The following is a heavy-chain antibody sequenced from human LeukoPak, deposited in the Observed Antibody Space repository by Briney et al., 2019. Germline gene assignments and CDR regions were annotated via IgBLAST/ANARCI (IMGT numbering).Heavy chain of an antibody. D-gene: IGHD7-27*01. CDR1: GGSISSYY. CDR2: IYTSGST. V-gene: IGHV4-4*09. Sequence: SETLSLTCTVSGGSISSYYWSWIRQPPGKGLEWIGYIYTSGSTNYNPSLKSRVTISVDTSKNQFSLKLSSVTAADTAVYYCARHVSTGAYNWFDPWGQGTLATVSS. CDR3: ARHVSTGAYNWFDP. J-gene: IGHJ5*02.